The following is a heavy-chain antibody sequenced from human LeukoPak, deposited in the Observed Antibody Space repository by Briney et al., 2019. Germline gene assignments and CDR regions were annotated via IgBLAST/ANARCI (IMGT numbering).Heavy chain of an antibody. J-gene: IGHJ6*02. V-gene: IGHV4-59*01. Sequence: TSETLSLTCALDGVSFSGYYWSWIRQSPGKGLEWIGYVYYSGTTNYNPSLKSRVTISVDTSKNQFSLQLRSVTAADTAVYYCAREDPQTRVPEGMDVWGQGTTVTVSS. CDR2: VYYSGTT. CDR1: GVSFSGYY. D-gene: IGHD4/OR15-4a*01. CDR3: AREDPQTRVPEGMDV.